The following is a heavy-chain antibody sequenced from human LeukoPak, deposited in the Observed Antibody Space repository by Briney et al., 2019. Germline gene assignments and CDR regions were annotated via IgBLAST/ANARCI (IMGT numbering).Heavy chain of an antibody. CDR1: GFTFTSYW. CDR2: IKQDGSDK. D-gene: IGHD1-26*01. CDR3: ASGGIYYGAAFDF. V-gene: IGHV3-7*03. Sequence: GGSLRLSCAASGFTFTSYWMSWVRQAPGKGLAWVANIKQDGSDKYYVDSVKGRFTISRDNAKKSLYLQMNSLRAEDTALYYCASGGIYYGAAFDFWGQGSLVTVSS. J-gene: IGHJ4*02.